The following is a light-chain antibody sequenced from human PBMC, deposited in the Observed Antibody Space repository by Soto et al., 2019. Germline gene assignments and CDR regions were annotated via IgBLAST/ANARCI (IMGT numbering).Light chain of an antibody. V-gene: IGKV3D-15*01. CDR3: QQYNNWPPLT. J-gene: IGKJ4*01. CDR1: QSVSSN. Sequence: EIVLTQSPGTLSLSPGERSTLSCRVSQSVSSNLAWYQQKPGQAPRLLIYGASTRATGIPARFSGGGSGTEFTLTISGLQSEDFAVYYCQQYNNWPPLTFGGGTKVDIK. CDR2: GAS.